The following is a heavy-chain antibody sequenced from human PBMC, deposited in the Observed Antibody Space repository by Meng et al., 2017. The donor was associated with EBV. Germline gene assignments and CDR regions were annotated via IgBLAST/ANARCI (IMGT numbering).Heavy chain of an antibody. V-gene: IGHV1-46*01. Sequence: QVQWLKHGAEVRRPGATLKVSCKASGYPLTSSYMPSAGQAPGQGLEWRGIINPSVSSTSYAQKFQGRVTMTRETSPSTVYMELSSLRSEDTAVYYSARNGIAAWGWFDPWGQGTLVTVSS. CDR1: GYPLTSSY. J-gene: IGHJ5*02. CDR2: INPSVSST. CDR3: ARNGIAAWGWFDP. D-gene: IGHD6-13*01.